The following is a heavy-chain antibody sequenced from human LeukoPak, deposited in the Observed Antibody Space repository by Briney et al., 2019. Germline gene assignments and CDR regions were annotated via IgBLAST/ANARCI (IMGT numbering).Heavy chain of an antibody. CDR2: IYYSGST. CDR1: GGSISSGVYY. J-gene: IGHJ5*02. V-gene: IGHV4-31*03. D-gene: IGHD3-16*01. Sequence: PSQTLTLSCTVSGGSISSGVYYWTWIRQHPGKGLEWIGYIYYSGSTYYNPSLKSRVTISVDTSKNQFSLKLSSVTAADTAVYYCARGRLHARWFEPWGQGTMITISA. CDR3: ARGRLHARWFEP.